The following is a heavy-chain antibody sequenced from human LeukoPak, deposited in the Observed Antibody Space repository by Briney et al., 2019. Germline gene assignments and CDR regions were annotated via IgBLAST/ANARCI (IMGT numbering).Heavy chain of an antibody. CDR2: ISSSGSFI. J-gene: IGHJ3*02. CDR3: ARETLSANDAFDI. Sequence: GGSLRLSCAASGFTFSTYEMNWVRQAPGKGLEWVSYISSSGSFIYYADSLKGRFTISRDNAKNSLYPQMNSLRAEDTAVYYCARETLSANDAFDIWGQGTLVTVSS. V-gene: IGHV3-48*03. CDR1: GFTFSTYE.